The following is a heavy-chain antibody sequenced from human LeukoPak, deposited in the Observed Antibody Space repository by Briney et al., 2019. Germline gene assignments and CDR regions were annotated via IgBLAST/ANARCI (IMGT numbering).Heavy chain of an antibody. CDR1: GVSISSYY. CDR3: ARSRAAAGIEY. D-gene: IGHD6-13*01. J-gene: IGHJ4*02. V-gene: IGHV4-59*07. CDR2: IYYCGST. Sequence: ADTLSLTCTVSGVSISSYYWRWIRQPPGKALVGMGYIYYCGSTKYNPSLKSRVTITGDTYKNQFSVKQSSVTGGDNAVLFCARSRAAAGIEYWGQGTLVTVSS.